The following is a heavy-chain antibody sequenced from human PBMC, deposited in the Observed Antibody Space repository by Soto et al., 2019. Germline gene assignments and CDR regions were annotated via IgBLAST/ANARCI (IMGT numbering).Heavy chain of an antibody. V-gene: IGHV3-23*01. Sequence: VGSLRLSCAASGFTFSSFAMSWVRQAPGKGLEWVSTINKSGGSTYYADSVKGRFTISRDNSKNMLFLQINGLRAEDMAVYYCAKDPHTTGTTFDYWGRGTLVTVSS. CDR1: GFTFSSFA. J-gene: IGHJ4*02. CDR2: INKSGGST. CDR3: AKDPHTTGTTFDY. D-gene: IGHD1-1*01.